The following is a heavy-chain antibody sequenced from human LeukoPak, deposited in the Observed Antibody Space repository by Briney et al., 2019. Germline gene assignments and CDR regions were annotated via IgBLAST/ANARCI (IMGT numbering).Heavy chain of an antibody. D-gene: IGHD5-18*01. Sequence: PGGSLRLSCAAPGFTFSIYGMHWVRQAPGKGLEWVAVIWYDGSNKYYADSVKGRFTISRDNSKNTLYLQMNSLRAEDTAVYYCARGNGYSYGYLDYWGQGTLVTVSS. CDR1: GFTFSIYG. CDR3: ARGNGYSYGYLDY. CDR2: IWYDGSNK. J-gene: IGHJ4*02. V-gene: IGHV3-33*01.